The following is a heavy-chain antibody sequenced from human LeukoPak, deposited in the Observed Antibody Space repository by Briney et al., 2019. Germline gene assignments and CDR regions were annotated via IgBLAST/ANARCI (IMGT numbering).Heavy chain of an antibody. CDR2: IYYSGTT. CDR1: GGPISSSSYH. J-gene: IGHJ4*01. CDR3: ATTYDYTSGGYDY. D-gene: IGHD6-19*01. Sequence: SETLSLTCTVSGGPISSSSYHWGWIRQPPGKGLEWIGSIYYSGTTYYNPSLKSRVTISVDTSKNQFSLKVSSVTAADTAVYCATTYDYTSGGYDYWGHGSLVTVSS. V-gene: IGHV4-39*01.